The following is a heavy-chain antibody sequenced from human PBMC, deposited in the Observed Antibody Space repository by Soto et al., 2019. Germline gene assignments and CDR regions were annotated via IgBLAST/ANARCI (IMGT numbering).Heavy chain of an antibody. J-gene: IGHJ6*02. V-gene: IGHV4-39*01. CDR2: IYYSGST. Sequence: QLQLQESGPGLVKPSETLSLTCTVSGGSISSSSYYWGWIRQPPGKGLEWIGSIYYSGSTYYNPSLKSRVHISVAPSKNQFSLQLSSVTAADTPVYHCVGYDILPGTYYYYYGMDVWGQGTTVTVSS. CDR1: GGSISSSSYY. CDR3: VGYDILPGTYYYYYGMDV. D-gene: IGHD3-9*01.